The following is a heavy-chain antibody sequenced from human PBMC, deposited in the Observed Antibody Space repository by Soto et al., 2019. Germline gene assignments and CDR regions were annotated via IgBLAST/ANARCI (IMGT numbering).Heavy chain of an antibody. J-gene: IGHJ6*02. CDR3: AKDGLSPPYYYYYGMDV. Sequence: GGSLRLSCATSGFTFNSYGMHWVRQAPGKGLEWVAVISYDGSNKYYADSVKGRFTISRDNSKNTLYLQMNSLRADDTAVYYCAKDGLSPPYYYYYGMDVWGQGTTFTVSS. V-gene: IGHV3-30*18. CDR2: ISYDGSNK. CDR1: GFTFNSYG.